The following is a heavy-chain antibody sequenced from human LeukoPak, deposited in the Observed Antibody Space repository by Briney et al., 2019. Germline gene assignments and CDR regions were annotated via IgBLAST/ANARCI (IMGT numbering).Heavy chain of an antibody. CDR1: GYTFTGYY. J-gene: IGHJ1*01. CDR2: INPNSGGT. Sequence: ASVKVSCKASGYTFTGYYFHWVRQAPGQGLEWMGWINPNSGGTNYAQKFQGRVTMTRDTSISTAYMELSRLRSDDTAVYYCARDSGYYGSSGYYSAAEYFQHWGQGTLVTVSS. D-gene: IGHD3-22*01. V-gene: IGHV1-2*02. CDR3: ARDSGYYGSSGYYSAAEYFQH.